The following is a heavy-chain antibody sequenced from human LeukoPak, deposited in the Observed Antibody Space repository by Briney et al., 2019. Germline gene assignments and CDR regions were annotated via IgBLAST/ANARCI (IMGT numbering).Heavy chain of an antibody. Sequence: ASVKVSCKASENTFTNYYMHWVRQAPGQGLEWLGLINPNGGRTSYAQNFQGRVTMTRDTSTTTVYLELSSLRSEDTAVYYCARDMSTRVTPISYAIDVWGQGPMVTVSS. J-gene: IGHJ3*01. D-gene: IGHD4-23*01. V-gene: IGHV1-46*01. CDR3: ARDMSTRVTPISYAIDV. CDR2: INPNGGRT. CDR1: ENTFTNYY.